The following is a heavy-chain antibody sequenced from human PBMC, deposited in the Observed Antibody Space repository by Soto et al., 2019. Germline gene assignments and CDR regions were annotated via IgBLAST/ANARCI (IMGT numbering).Heavy chain of an antibody. CDR1: GYTFTGYY. J-gene: IGHJ6*02. D-gene: IGHD6-6*01. Sequence: QVQLVQSGAEVKKPGASVKVSCKASGYTFTGYYMHWVRQAPGQGLEWMGWINPNSGGTNYAQKFQGMVTMTRDTSISTAYMELSRLRSDDTAVYYCARDLAEVDVAALPCYYGMDVWGQGTTVTVSS. CDR3: ARDLAEVDVAALPCYYGMDV. CDR2: INPNSGGT. V-gene: IGHV1-2*02.